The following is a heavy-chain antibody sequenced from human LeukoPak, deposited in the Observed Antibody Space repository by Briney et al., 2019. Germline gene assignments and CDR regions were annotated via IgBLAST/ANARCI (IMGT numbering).Heavy chain of an antibody. J-gene: IGHJ4*02. Sequence: SETLSLTCTVSGGSIGSYYWSWIRQPPGKGLEWIGYIYYSGSTNYNPSLKSRVTISVDTSKNQFSLKLSSVTAADTAVYYCARDTGYRGIDYWGQGTLVTVSS. CDR1: GGSIGSYY. D-gene: IGHD5-24*01. CDR2: IYYSGST. CDR3: ARDTGYRGIDY. V-gene: IGHV4-59*01.